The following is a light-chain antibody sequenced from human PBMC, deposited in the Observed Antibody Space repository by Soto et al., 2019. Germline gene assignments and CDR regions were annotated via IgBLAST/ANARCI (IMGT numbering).Light chain of an antibody. CDR2: GAS. J-gene: IGKJ5*01. V-gene: IGKV3-20*01. CDR1: QSVSSSY. CDR3: QQYGSSPVT. Sequence: EIVLTQSPGTLSLSPGERATLSCRASQSVSSSYLAWYQQKLGQAPRLLIYGASSRATGIPDRFSGSGSGTDITLTISRLEPEDFAVYYCQQYGSSPVTFGQGTRLEIK.